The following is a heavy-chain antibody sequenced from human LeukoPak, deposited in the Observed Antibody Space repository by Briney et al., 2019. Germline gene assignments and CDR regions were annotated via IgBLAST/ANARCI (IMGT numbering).Heavy chain of an antibody. Sequence: SETLSLTCTVSGGSISSGSYYWSWIQQPAGKGLEWIGRIYTTGSTNYNPSLKSRVTISVDTSKNQFSLKLSSVTAADTAVYYCARLVPSFGAFDIWGQGTMVTVSS. D-gene: IGHD3-3*01. CDR2: IYTTGST. J-gene: IGHJ3*02. CDR1: GGSISSGSYY. V-gene: IGHV4-61*02. CDR3: ARLVPSFGAFDI.